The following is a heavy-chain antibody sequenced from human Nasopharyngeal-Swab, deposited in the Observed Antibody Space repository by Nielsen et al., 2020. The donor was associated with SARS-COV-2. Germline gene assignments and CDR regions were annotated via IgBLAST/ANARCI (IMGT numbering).Heavy chain of an antibody. Sequence: GSLRLSCTVSGGSISSYYWSWIRQPPGKGLEWIGYIYYSGSTNYNPFLKSRVTISVDTSKNQFSLKLSSVTAADTAVYYCARNHYDILTGYYPYYFDYWGQGTLVTVSS. D-gene: IGHD3-9*01. J-gene: IGHJ4*02. CDR3: ARNHYDILTGYYPYYFDY. V-gene: IGHV4-59*01. CDR1: GGSISSYY. CDR2: IYYSGST.